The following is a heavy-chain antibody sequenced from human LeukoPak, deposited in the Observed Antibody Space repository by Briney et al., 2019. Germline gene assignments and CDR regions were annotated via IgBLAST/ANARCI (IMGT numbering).Heavy chain of an antibody. V-gene: IGHV3-33*01. Sequence: WGSLRLSCAASGFTFSSYGMHWVRQAPGKGLEWVAVIWYDGSNKYYADSVKGRFTISRDNSKNTLYLQMNSLRAEDTAVYYCARAPRIRRAFDIWGQGTMVTVSS. CDR2: IWYDGSNK. CDR1: GFTFSSYG. D-gene: IGHD2/OR15-2a*01. CDR3: ARAPRIRRAFDI. J-gene: IGHJ3*02.